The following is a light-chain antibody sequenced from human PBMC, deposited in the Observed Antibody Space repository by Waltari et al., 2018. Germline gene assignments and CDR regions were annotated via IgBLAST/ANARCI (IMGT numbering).Light chain of an antibody. CDR1: QNINNW. CDR2: KAS. V-gene: IGKV1-5*03. J-gene: IGKJ4*01. CDR3: QQYNTYWLT. Sequence: DIQMTQSPATLSASVGDRVTTTCQASQNINNWLAWYQQKPGKAPKLLIYKASTLESGVPSRFSGSGSGTEFTLTITSLQPDDFATYHCQQYNTYWLTFGGGTKVEIK.